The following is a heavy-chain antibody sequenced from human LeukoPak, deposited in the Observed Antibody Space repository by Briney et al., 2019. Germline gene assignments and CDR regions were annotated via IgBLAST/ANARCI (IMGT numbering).Heavy chain of an antibody. CDR3: ARPMGLGPFQH. Sequence: SETLSLTCTVSGGSISSYYWSWIRQPPGKGLEWIGEINHSGSTNYNPSLKSRVTISVDTSKNQFSLKLSSVTAADTAVYYCARPMGLGPFQHWGQGTLVTVSS. CDR2: INHSGST. D-gene: IGHD7-27*01. V-gene: IGHV4-34*01. CDR1: GGSISSYY. J-gene: IGHJ1*01.